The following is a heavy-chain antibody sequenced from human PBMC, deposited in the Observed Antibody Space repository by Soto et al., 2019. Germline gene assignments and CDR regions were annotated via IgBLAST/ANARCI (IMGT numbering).Heavy chain of an antibody. Sequence: SETLSLTCTVPGGSTSSCYWSCILQPAGKGLEWIGRIYRGGRKNYNRSRKSRVNMSVDTSKNQFSMRLSSVTAAATAMYYCARGSSRWDYWRQGALVIVS. CDR2: IYRGGRK. CDR3: ARGSSRWDY. J-gene: IGHJ4*02. V-gene: IGHV4-4*07. D-gene: IGHD6-13*01. CDR1: GGSTSSCY.